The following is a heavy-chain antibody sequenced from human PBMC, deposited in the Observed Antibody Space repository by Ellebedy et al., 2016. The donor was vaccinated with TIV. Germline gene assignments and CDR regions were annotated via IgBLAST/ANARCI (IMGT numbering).Heavy chain of an antibody. D-gene: IGHD1-1*01. CDR1: GYTFTSYA. J-gene: IGHJ4*02. CDR2: IKAGNGNT. V-gene: IGHV1-3*01. CDR3: ARRATGTLDY. Sequence: AASVKVSCKASGYTFTSYAMHWVRQAPGQRLEWIGWIKAGNGNTKYSQKFQGRVTITRDTSASTAYMELSSLRSGDTAVYYCARRATGTLDYWGQGNLVTVSS.